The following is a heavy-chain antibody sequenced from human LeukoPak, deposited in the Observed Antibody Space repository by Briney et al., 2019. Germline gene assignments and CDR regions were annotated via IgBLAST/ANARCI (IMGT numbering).Heavy chain of an antibody. CDR3: ARDAPTAYCSRGSCYFDY. D-gene: IGHD2-15*01. CDR2: IYTSGST. Sequence: PSETLSLTCTVSGASISSGSYYWSWIRQPAGKGLEWIGRIYTSGSTDYNPSLESRVTISVDTSRNQFSLTLTSVTAADTAVYYCARDAPTAYCSRGSCYFDYWGQGTLVTVSS. J-gene: IGHJ4*02. V-gene: IGHV4-61*02. CDR1: GASISSGSYY.